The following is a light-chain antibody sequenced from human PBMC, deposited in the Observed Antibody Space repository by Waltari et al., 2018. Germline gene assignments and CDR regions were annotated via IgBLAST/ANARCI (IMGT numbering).Light chain of an antibody. Sequence: EIVMTQSPATLSVSPGETATLSCRASQSVSVNLAWYPQQRPGQSPRLLIHRATTRATGIPAMFSGSGSGTEFTLTISGLQSEDFAVYFCQQYYDWPPYTFGQGTKLEIK. CDR3: QQYYDWPPYT. CDR2: RAT. CDR1: QSVSVN. V-gene: IGKV3-15*01. J-gene: IGKJ2*01.